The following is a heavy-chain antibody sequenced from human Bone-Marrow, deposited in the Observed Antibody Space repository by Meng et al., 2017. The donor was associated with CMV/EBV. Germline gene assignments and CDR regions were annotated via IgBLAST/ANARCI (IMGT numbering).Heavy chain of an antibody. J-gene: IGHJ6*02. CDR1: GFTFSDYY. Sequence: GESLKISCAASGFTFSDYYMSWIRQAPGKGLEWVSYISSSSSTIYYADSVKGRFTISRDNAKNSLYLQMNSLRAEDTAVYYCARGGWDYDFWSGYHGGMDVWGQGTTVTVSS. V-gene: IGHV3-11*04. D-gene: IGHD3-3*01. CDR2: ISSSSSTI. CDR3: ARGGWDYDFWSGYHGGMDV.